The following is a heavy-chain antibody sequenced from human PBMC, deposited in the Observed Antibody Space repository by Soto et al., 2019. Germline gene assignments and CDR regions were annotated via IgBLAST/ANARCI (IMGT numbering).Heavy chain of an antibody. D-gene: IGHD4-17*01. CDR3: AKDYGDYPGYDGFDV. J-gene: IGHJ3*01. CDR2: VSASGAKT. Sequence: QLLESGGGLVHPEGSLRLSCAASGFGFNYYAMTWVRQVAGKGLEWVSSVSASGAKTRYADSVKGRFTISRDNSKXXXXXXXXXXXXXXXAXYYCAKDYGDYPGYDGFDVWGHGTMVTVSS. V-gene: IGHV3-23*01. CDR1: GFGFNYYA.